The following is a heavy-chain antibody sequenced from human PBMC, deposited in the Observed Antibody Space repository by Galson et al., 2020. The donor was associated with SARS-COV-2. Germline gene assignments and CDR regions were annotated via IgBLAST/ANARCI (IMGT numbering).Heavy chain of an antibody. Sequence: GESLKIPCKASGNTFTSYCMSWARQAPGQGLGWIGWLSGYNGDTNYAQELQGRVALTTDKSTTRVYMERRCLTSDDTAVYYCTVGGLAEYNWFDPWGQGTLVTVSS. V-gene: IGHV1-18*01. CDR1: GNTFTSYC. CDR2: LSGYNGDT. J-gene: IGHJ5*02. D-gene: IGHD1-26*01. CDR3: TVGGLAEYNWFDP.